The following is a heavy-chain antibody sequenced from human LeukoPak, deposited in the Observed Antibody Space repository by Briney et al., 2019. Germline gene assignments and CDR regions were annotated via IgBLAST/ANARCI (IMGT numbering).Heavy chain of an antibody. CDR1: GFTFSSYG. V-gene: IGHV3-30*03. Sequence: GGSLRLSCAASGFTFSSYGMHWVRQAPGKGLEWVAVISYDGSNKYYADSVKGRFTISRDNSKNTLYLQMNSLRAEDTAVYYCARDREYYYDSSGYLDYWGQGTLVTVSS. CDR2: ISYDGSNK. D-gene: IGHD3-22*01. J-gene: IGHJ4*02. CDR3: ARDREYYYDSSGYLDY.